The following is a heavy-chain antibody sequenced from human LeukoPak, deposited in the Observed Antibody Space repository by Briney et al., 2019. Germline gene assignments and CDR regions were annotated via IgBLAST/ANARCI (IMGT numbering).Heavy chain of an antibody. CDR3: ARASHYYDSGGYRRGDFDY. D-gene: IGHD3-22*01. CDR1: GFTFSSYE. CDR2: ISSSGSTI. Sequence: GGSLRLSCAASGFTFSSYEMNWVRQAPGKGLEWVSYISSSGSTIYYADSVKGRFTISRDNAKNSLYLQMNSLRAEDTAVYYCARASHYYDSGGYRRGDFDYWGQGTLVTVSS. V-gene: IGHV3-48*03. J-gene: IGHJ4*02.